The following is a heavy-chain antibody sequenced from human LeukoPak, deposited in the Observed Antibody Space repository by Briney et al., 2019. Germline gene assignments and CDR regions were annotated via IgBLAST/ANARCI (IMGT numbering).Heavy chain of an antibody. Sequence: QTGGSLRLSCAASGFTFGSYWMRWVRQAPGKGLEWVASIKQDGSEKYCVDSVKGRFTISRDNANNSLYLQMNSLRADDTAVYYCARDIGLRKAAPPGWFDPWGQGALVTVSS. V-gene: IGHV3-7*01. D-gene: IGHD6-6*01. CDR1: GFTFGSYW. CDR2: IKQDGSEK. CDR3: ARDIGLRKAAPPGWFDP. J-gene: IGHJ5*02.